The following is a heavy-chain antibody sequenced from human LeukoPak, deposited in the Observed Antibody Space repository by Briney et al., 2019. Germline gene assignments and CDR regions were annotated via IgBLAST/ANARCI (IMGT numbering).Heavy chain of an antibody. Sequence: PGGSLRLSCAASRFMFRSFEMYWVRQAPGKGLEWIAYISSGATTMYYADSVKGRFTISRDDAKNSLFLQMKSLRAEDTAVYYCALLAVASDFDYWGQGALVTVSS. V-gene: IGHV3-48*03. D-gene: IGHD6-19*01. CDR1: RFMFRSFE. CDR3: ALLAVASDFDY. J-gene: IGHJ4*02. CDR2: ISSGATTM.